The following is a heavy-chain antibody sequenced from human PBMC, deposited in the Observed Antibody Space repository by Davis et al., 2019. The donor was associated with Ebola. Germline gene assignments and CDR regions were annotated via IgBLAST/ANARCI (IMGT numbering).Heavy chain of an antibody. V-gene: IGHV1-8*01. J-gene: IGHJ5*02. CDR2: MNPNSGNT. CDR3: ARGKWFDP. Sequence: ASVKVSCKASGYTFTSYDINWVRQATGQGLEWMGWMNPNSGNTGYAQKFQGRVTLTADKATNTAYMELSGLRFDDTAVYYCARGKWFDPWGQGTLVSVTS. CDR1: GYTFTSYD.